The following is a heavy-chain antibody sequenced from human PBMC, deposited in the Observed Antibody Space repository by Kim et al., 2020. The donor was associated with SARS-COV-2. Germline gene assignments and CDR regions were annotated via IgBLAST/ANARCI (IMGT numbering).Heavy chain of an antibody. Sequence: TQYHDSGKGRFPITRDHAKNTINLQMNSLRAEDTAVYYCARGSGSYSYYWGQGTLVTVSS. J-gene: IGHJ4*02. D-gene: IGHD1-26*01. CDR2: T. CDR3: ARGSGSYSYY. V-gene: IGHV3-74*01.